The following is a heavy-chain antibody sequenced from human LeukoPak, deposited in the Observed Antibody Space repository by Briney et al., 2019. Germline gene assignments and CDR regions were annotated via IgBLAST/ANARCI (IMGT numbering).Heavy chain of an antibody. CDR1: GFTFSSYW. CDR2: INSDGSST. V-gene: IGHV3-74*01. J-gene: IGHJ4*02. D-gene: IGHD6-19*01. CDR3: AREDSSSGWYGGLDY. Sequence: PGGSLRLSCAASGFTFSSYWMHWVRQAPGKGLLWVSRINSDGSSTSYAGSVKGRFTISRDNAKNTLYLQMNSLRAEDTAVYYCAREDSSSGWYGGLDYWGQGTLVTVSS.